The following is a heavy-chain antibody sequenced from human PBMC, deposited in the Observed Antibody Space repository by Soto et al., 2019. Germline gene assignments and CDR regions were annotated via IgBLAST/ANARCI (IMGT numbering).Heavy chain of an antibody. Sequence: QVPLVQSGAEVKKPGASVKVSCKASGYSFTTYAIHWVRQAPGQRFEWIGWINAGNGNTKYSQKFQGRVTITRDTSATTTYMEPSSLRSEDTAVYYCARLLSFGELTLDSWGQGSLVTVSS. V-gene: IGHV1-3*01. J-gene: IGHJ4*02. CDR2: INAGNGNT. CDR1: GYSFTTYA. D-gene: IGHD3-10*01. CDR3: ARLLSFGELTLDS.